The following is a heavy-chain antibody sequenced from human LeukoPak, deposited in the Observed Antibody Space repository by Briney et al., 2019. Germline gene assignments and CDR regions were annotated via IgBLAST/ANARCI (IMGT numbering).Heavy chain of an antibody. Sequence: KSSQTLSLTYAVSGGSISSGGYSWSWIRQPPGKGLEWIGYIYHSGSTYYNPSLKSRVTISVDRSKNQFSLKLSSVTAADTAVYYCASGRGYSYGHFDYWGQGTLVTVSS. V-gene: IGHV4-30-2*01. D-gene: IGHD5-18*01. CDR2: IYHSGST. CDR3: ASGRGYSYGHFDY. J-gene: IGHJ4*02. CDR1: GGSISSGGYS.